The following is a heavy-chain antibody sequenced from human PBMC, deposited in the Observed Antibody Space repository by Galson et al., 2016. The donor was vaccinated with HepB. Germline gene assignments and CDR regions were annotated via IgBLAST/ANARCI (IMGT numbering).Heavy chain of an antibody. CDR3: ARGLAPSEAIVQSPDY. J-gene: IGHJ4*02. D-gene: IGHD3-16*02. CDR2: IYYSGRT. Sequence: SETLSLTCTVSGGSMRGLYWSWIRQAPGKGLEVIGYIYYSGRTNYRPSLTSRVTISADTSRNQFSLKLNSVTPADTGVYYCARGLAPSEAIVQSPDYWGRGILVTVS. V-gene: IGHV4-59*11. CDR1: GGSMRGLY.